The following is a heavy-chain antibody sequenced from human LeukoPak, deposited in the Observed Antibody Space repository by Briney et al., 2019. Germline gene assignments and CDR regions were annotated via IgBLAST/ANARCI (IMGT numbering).Heavy chain of an antibody. D-gene: IGHD3-16*01. Sequence: GGSLRLSCAASGFTFSDYYMSWIRQAPGQGLEWVSYISSSGSTIYYADSVKGRFTISRDNAKNSLYPQMNSLRAEDTAVYYCARKVSGGWFDPWGQGTLVTVSS. CDR2: ISSSGSTI. CDR3: ARKVSGGWFDP. J-gene: IGHJ5*02. CDR1: GFTFSDYY. V-gene: IGHV3-11*01.